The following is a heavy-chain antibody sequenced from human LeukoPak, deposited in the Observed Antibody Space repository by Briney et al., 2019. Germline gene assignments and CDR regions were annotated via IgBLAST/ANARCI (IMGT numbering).Heavy chain of an antibody. V-gene: IGHV3-43*01. CDR2: VSWDGTT. CDR1: GFTFEDYT. Sequence: GGSLRLSCAASGFTFEDYTMHCVRQVPGKTLEWVALVSWDGTTYYTDSVKGRFTISRDNSKNSLYLQMDTLRSEDTAFYYCVKDINYESSGSVFDYWGQGTLVTVSS. D-gene: IGHD3-22*01. J-gene: IGHJ4*02. CDR3: VKDINYESSGSVFDY.